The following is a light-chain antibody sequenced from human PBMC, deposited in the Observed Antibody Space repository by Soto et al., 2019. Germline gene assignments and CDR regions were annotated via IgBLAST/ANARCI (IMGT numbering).Light chain of an antibody. CDR1: ISNIGNNY. J-gene: IGLJ3*02. V-gene: IGLV1-40*01. Sequence: QSVLTQPPSVSAAPGQTVTLSCSGSISNIGNNYVSWFQQFPGTGPKLLIYGNSNRPSGVPDRFSGSKSGTSASLAITGLQAEDEADYYCQSYDISLSGSVFGGGTKLTVL. CDR2: GNS. CDR3: QSYDISLSGSV.